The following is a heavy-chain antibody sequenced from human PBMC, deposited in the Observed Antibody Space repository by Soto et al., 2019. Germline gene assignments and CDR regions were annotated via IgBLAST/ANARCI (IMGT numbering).Heavy chain of an antibody. V-gene: IGHV1-69*06. J-gene: IGHJ3*01. CDR1: GSTFKSYA. CDR2: LIPIFGTT. D-gene: IGHD3-22*01. CDR3: ATNDPYDSRASHDGFDV. Sequence: QVQLVQSGAEVRKPGSSVKVPCKASGSTFKSYAFNWVRQAPGQGLKWLGGLIPIFGTTNFAQEFQARVTITADKSTGAAYLELISLRSDDTAVYYCATNDPYDSRASHDGFDVWGQGTMVTASS.